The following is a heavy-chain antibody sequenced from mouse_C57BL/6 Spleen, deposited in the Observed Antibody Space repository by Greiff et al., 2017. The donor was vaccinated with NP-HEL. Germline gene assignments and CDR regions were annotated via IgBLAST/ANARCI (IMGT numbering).Heavy chain of an antibody. V-gene: IGHV1-72*01. CDR3: ARGAYYGSSYWYFDV. J-gene: IGHJ1*03. CDR1: GYTFTSYW. Sequence: QVQLQQPGAELVKPGASVKLSCKASGYTFTSYWMHWVKQRPGRGLEWIGRIDPNSGGTKYNEKFKSKATLTVDKPSSTAYMQLSSLTSEDSAVYYCARGAYYGSSYWYFDVWGTGTTVTVSS. D-gene: IGHD1-1*01. CDR2: IDPNSGGT.